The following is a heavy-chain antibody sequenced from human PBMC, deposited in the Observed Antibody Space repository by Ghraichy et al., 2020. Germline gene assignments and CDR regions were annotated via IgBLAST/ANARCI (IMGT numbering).Heavy chain of an antibody. J-gene: IGHJ5*02. CDR2: IKQDGSEK. Sequence: GGSLRLSCAASGFTFSGYSMSWVRQAPGKGLEWVANIKQDGSEKYYVDSVKGRFTISRDNAKNSLYLQMNSLRAEDTAVYYCARENSYIVVVTATNYNWFDPWGQGTLVTVSS. V-gene: IGHV3-7*03. CDR1: GFTFSGYS. CDR3: ARENSYIVVVTATNYNWFDP. D-gene: IGHD2-21*02.